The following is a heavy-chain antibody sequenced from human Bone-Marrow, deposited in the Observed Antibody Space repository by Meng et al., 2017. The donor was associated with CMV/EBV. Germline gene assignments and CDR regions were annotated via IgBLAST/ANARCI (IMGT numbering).Heavy chain of an antibody. Sequence: GGSLRLSFTASGFSLNNYPMVWFRQTPGKGLEWVAFITYTSSVLYDADSVRGRFTISRDNAKNVLYLQMNSLRAEDTAVYYCARDERPPGFLEWLPGSGGRDFDYWGQGTLVTVSS. CDR1: GFSLNNYP. V-gene: IGHV3-21*06. CDR3: ARDERPPGFLEWLPGSGGRDFDY. D-gene: IGHD3-3*01. CDR2: ITYTSSVL. J-gene: IGHJ4*02.